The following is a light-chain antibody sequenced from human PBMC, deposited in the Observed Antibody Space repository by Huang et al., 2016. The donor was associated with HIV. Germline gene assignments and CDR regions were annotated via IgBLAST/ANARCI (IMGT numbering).Light chain of an antibody. CDR3: QQYNNWPPYT. CDR2: GAS. V-gene: IGKV3-15*01. Sequence: EIVMTQSPATLSVSPGERATLSCRASQSVNSNLAWYQQKPGQAPRLLLYGASTRATDIPARFSGSGSGTEFTLIISSLQSEDFAVYYCQQYNNWPPYTFGQGTKLEIK. CDR1: QSVNSN. J-gene: IGKJ2*01.